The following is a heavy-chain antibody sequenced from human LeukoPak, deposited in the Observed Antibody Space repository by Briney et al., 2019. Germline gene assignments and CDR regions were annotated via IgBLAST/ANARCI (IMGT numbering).Heavy chain of an antibody. CDR3: ARGMYDFWSGFDN. V-gene: IGHV3-33*01. CDR2: IWYDGSNK. J-gene: IGHJ4*02. D-gene: IGHD3-3*01. CDR1: GFTFSSYG. Sequence: GGSLRLSCAASGFTFSSYGMHWVRQAPGKGLEWVAVIWYDGSNKYYADSVKGRFTISRDNSKNTLYLQMNSLRAEDTAVYYCARGMYDFWSGFDNWGQGALVTVSS.